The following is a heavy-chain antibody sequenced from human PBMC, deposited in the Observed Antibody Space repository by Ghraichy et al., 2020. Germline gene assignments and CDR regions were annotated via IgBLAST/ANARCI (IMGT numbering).Heavy chain of an antibody. CDR3: ARDKSLRFLEWSHYGMDV. V-gene: IGHV1-18*01. CDR1: GYTFTSYG. Sequence: ASVKVSCKASGYTFTSYGISWVRQAPGQGLEWMGWISAYNGKTNYAQKLQGRVTMTTDTSTSTAYMELRSLRSDDTAVYYCARDKSLRFLEWSHYGMDVWGQGTKVTVSS. D-gene: IGHD3-3*01. J-gene: IGHJ6*02. CDR2: ISAYNGKT.